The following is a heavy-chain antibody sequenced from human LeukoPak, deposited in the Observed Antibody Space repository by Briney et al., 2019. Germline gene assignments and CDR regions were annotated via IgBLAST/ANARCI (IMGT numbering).Heavy chain of an antibody. CDR1: GVSISSYY. CDR3: ARGGYSGYDFFY. Sequence: SETLSLTCTVSGVSISSYYWSWIRQPAGKGLEWIGRIYTSGSTNYNPSLKSRVTMSVDTSKSQFSLKLSSVTAADTAVYYCARGGYSGYDFFYWGQGTLVTVSS. V-gene: IGHV4-4*07. J-gene: IGHJ4*02. D-gene: IGHD5-12*01. CDR2: IYTSGST.